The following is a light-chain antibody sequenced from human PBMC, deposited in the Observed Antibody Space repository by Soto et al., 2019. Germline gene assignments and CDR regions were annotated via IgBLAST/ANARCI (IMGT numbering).Light chain of an antibody. Sequence: QSAVTQPPSVSEAPRQRVTISCSGSSSNIGDNTVSWYQQVPGKAPKLLIYYDDLRPSGVSDRFSGSKSGTSASLAISGLQSEDEADYYCAAWDDSLNGPVFGGGTQLTVL. J-gene: IGLJ3*02. CDR2: YDD. CDR3: AAWDDSLNGPV. V-gene: IGLV1-36*01. CDR1: SSNIGDNT.